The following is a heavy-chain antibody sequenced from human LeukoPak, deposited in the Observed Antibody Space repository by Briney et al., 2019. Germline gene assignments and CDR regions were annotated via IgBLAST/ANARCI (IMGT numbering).Heavy chain of an antibody. J-gene: IGHJ4*02. CDR1: GFTVSSNY. V-gene: IGHV3-66*01. D-gene: IGHD6-13*01. Sequence: GGSLRLSCAASGFTVSSNYMSWVRQAPGKRLEWVSVIYSGGSTYYADSVKGRFTISRDNSKNTLYLQMNSLRAEDTAVYYCAREAAVPYFDYWGQGTLVTVSS. CDR3: AREAAVPYFDY. CDR2: IYSGGST.